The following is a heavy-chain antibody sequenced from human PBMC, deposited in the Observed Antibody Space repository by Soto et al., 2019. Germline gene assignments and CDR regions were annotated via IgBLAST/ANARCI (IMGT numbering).Heavy chain of an antibody. CDR1: GFTVSSNY. J-gene: IGHJ6*03. Sequence: GGSLRLSCAASGFTVSSNYMSWVRQAPGKGLEWVSVIYSGGSTYYADSVKGRFTISRHNSKNTLYLQMNSLRAEDTAVYYCARAKRTFNDYGDYGGSSYYYYYYMDVWGKGTTVTVSS. CDR3: ARAKRTFNDYGDYGGSSYYYYYYMDV. D-gene: IGHD4-17*01. CDR2: IYSGGST. V-gene: IGHV3-53*04.